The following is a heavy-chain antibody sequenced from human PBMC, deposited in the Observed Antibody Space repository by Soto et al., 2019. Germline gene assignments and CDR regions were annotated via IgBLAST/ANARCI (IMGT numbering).Heavy chain of an antibody. CDR1: GFTFSSYD. V-gene: IGHV3-48*02. J-gene: IGHJ4*02. Sequence: GSLRLSCAVSGFTFSSYDMSWVRQAPGKGLEWVSYISSSSSTTYYADAVKGRFTISRDNSKNSLYLQMNSLRDEDTAVYYCARDRGANSGFDGPGDYWGQGTVVTVSS. CDR3: ARDRGANSGFDGPGDY. D-gene: IGHD5-12*01. CDR2: ISSSSSTT.